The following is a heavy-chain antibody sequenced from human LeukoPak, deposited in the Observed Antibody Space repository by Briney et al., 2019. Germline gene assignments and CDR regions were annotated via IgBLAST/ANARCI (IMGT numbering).Heavy chain of an antibody. V-gene: IGHV3-23*01. CDR1: GFTFSSCA. CDR3: AKYLGKYSYGYSGLDY. D-gene: IGHD5-18*01. CDR2: LSGSGAST. Sequence: PGRPLRLSCAASGFTFSSCAMTWVRQAPGKGLEWVSSLSGSGASTFYADSVKGRFTISRDNSKNTLSLQMSSLRAEDTAVYFCAKYLGKYSYGYSGLDYWGQGTLVTVSS. J-gene: IGHJ4*02.